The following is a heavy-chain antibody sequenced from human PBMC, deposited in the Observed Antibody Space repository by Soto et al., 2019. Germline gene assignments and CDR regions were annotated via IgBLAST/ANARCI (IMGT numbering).Heavy chain of an antibody. CDR1: GGTFSNYA. J-gene: IGHJ5*02. D-gene: IGHD5-12*01. V-gene: IGHV1-69*15. Sequence: QVQLVQSGAEVKKPGSSVKVSCKASGGTFSNYAITWVRQAPGQVLEWMGRIIPIFGSANFAQKFQGRVTLTADESTTTAHMELSSLRSDETAVYYCAKDGGKDGYLGNCFDPWVQGTLVPVSS. CDR3: AKDGGKDGYLGNCFDP. CDR2: IIPIFGSA.